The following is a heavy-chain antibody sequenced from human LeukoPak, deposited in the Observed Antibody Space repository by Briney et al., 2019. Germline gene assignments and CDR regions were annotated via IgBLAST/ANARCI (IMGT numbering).Heavy chain of an antibody. Sequence: ASVKVSCKASGYSFTGYYMNWVRQAPGQGLEWMGWVNPNSGGTNYAQKFQGRVTMTRDTSISTVYMEVSRLRSDDTAVYYCVREVGRVVATGGGWFDPWGQGTLVIVSS. CDR2: VNPNSGGT. J-gene: IGHJ5*02. CDR1: GYSFTGYY. D-gene: IGHD5-12*01. V-gene: IGHV1-2*02. CDR3: VREVGRVVATGGGWFDP.